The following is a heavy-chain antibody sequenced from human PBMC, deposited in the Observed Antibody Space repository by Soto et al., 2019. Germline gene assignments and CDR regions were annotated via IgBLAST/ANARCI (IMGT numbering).Heavy chain of an antibody. CDR3: ARRRDYYGSGSFDY. CDR1: GGSNSSYY. CDR2: IHDSVTT. J-gene: IGHJ4*02. D-gene: IGHD3-10*01. Sequence: QVQLQESGPGLVKPSETLSLTCTVSGGSNSSYYWSWIRQPPGKGLEWIGYIHDSVTTNYNPSLRSRVTISRDTSKSHFSLKVNSVTGADAAVYYCARRRDYYGSGSFDYWGQGTLVIVSS. V-gene: IGHV4-59*01.